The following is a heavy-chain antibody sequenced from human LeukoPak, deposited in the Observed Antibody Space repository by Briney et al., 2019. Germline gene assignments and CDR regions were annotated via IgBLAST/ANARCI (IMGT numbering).Heavy chain of an antibody. D-gene: IGHD5-12*01. CDR3: ARAYSGYDFFDY. V-gene: IGHV1-69*01. CDR2: IIPIFGTA. CDR1: GGXFSRYA. J-gene: IGHJ4*02. Sequence: SVTVSCKASGGXFSRYAISWVRQAPGQGLEWMGGIIPIFGTANYAQKFQGRVTITADESTSTAYMEVSSLRSEDTAVYYCARAYSGYDFFDYWGQGILVTVSS.